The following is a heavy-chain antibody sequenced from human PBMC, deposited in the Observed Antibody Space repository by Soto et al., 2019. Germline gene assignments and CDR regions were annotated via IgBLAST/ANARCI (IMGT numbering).Heavy chain of an antibody. V-gene: IGHV1-69*10. J-gene: IGHJ4*02. CDR2: IIPILGIA. CDR3: ARRAYYDSSGYYYFDY. Sequence: SVKVSCKASGGTFSSYAISWVRQAPGQGLEWMGGIIPILGIANYAQKFQGRVTITADKSTSTAYMELSSLRSEDTAVYYCARRAYYDSSGYYYFDYWGQGTLVTVSS. CDR1: GGTFSSYA. D-gene: IGHD3-22*01.